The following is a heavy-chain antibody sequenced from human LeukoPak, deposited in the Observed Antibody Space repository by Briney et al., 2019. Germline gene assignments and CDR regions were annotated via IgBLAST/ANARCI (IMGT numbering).Heavy chain of an antibody. D-gene: IGHD5-12*01. V-gene: IGHV4-59*01. CDR3: ARHGRTRYSKGYSGYDCAFDI. CDR1: GGSISSYY. Sequence: PSETLSLTCTVSGGSISSYYWSWIRQPPGKGLEWIGYIYYSGSTNYNPSLKSRVTISVDTSKNQFSLKLSSVTAADTAVYYCARHGRTRYSKGYSGYDCAFDIWGQGTMVTVSS. CDR2: IYYSGST. J-gene: IGHJ3*02.